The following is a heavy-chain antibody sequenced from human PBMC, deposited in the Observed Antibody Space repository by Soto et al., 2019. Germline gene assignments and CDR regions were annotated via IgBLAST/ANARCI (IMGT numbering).Heavy chain of an antibody. CDR3: TRGGDAYKNGH. V-gene: IGHV4-61*01. CDR1: GGSVKIGTYY. Sequence: QVQLQESGPGLVKPSETLSLTCTVPGGSVKIGTYYWSWIRQTPGKGLEWIGFIHYSGSTNYNPSLKSRVTMSVDTSKNQFSLKLTSVNAADTAVYYCTRGGDAYKNGHWGQGTLVTVSS. D-gene: IGHD2-21*01. CDR2: IHYSGST. J-gene: IGHJ4*02.